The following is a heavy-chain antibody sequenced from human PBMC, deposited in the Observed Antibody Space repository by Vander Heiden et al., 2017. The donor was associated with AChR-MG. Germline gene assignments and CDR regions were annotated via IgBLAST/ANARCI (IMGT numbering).Heavy chain of an antibody. V-gene: IGHV1-2*02. CDR2: INPNSGGT. CDR3: ARDKPTRVDSSGWYRY. CDR1: GYTFTGYY. Sequence: QVQLVQSGAEVKKPGASVKVSCKASGYTFTGYYMHWVRQAPGQGLEWMGWINPNSGGTNYAQKFQGRVTMTRDTSISTAYMELSRLRSDDTAVYYCARDKPTRVDSSGWYRYWGQGTLVTVSS. D-gene: IGHD6-19*01. J-gene: IGHJ4*02.